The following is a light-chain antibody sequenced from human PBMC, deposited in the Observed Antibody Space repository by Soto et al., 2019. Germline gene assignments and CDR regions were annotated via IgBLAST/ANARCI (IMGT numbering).Light chain of an antibody. V-gene: IGKV3-20*01. CDR1: HRLLSSY. CDR2: EAS. Sequence: EIVLTQSPTTLSLSPGEGATLSCRASHRLLSSYLVWYQQRPGQAPRLLIYEASTRAPGIPDRFSGSGSGTDFILTISRVEPEDFAVYYCQQFGRSVTFGGGTKVEI. J-gene: IGKJ4*01. CDR3: QQFGRSVT.